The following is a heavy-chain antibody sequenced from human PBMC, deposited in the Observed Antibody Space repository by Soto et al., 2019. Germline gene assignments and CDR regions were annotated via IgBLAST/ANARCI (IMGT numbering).Heavy chain of an antibody. V-gene: IGHV3-30*18. CDR1: GFTFSSYV. D-gene: IGHD2-2*01. CDR3: AKDMGMIVVVPAAMYYYYYGMDV. CDR2: ISYDGSNK. J-gene: IGHJ6*02. Sequence: GGSLRLSCAASGFTFSSYVTHWVRQAPGKGLEWVAVISYDGSNKYYADSVKGRFTISRDNSKNTLYLQMNSLRAEDTAVYYCAKDMGMIVVVPAAMYYYYYGMDVWGQGTTVTVSS.